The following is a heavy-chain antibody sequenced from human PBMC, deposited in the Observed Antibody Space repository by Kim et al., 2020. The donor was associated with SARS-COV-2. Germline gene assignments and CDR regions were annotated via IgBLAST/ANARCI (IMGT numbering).Heavy chain of an antibody. CDR1: GFTVSSNY. D-gene: IGHD5-12*01. J-gene: IGHJ4*02. Sequence: GGSLRLSCAASGFTVSSNYMSWVRQAPGKGLEWVSVIYSGGSTYYADSVKGRFTISRDNSKNTLYLQMNSLRAEDTAVYYCARDGRHSGYDYGFDYWGQGTLVTVSS. CDR2: IYSGGST. CDR3: ARDGRHSGYDYGFDY. V-gene: IGHV3-53*01.